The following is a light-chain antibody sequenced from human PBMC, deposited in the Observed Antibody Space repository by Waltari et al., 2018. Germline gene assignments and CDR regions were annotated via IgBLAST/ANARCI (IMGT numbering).Light chain of an antibody. V-gene: IGLV2-23*01. CDR2: EAT. CDR1: SSDLGAYNF. J-gene: IGLJ2*01. CDR3: CSYVGGSRVL. Sequence: QSVLTQPASVSGSPGQSITISCPGTSSDLGAYNFFSWFQQLPGQAPRLLISEATKRPSGVSYRFSGSKSGNTASLSISDLQAEDEADYYCCSYVGGSRVLFGGGTKLTV.